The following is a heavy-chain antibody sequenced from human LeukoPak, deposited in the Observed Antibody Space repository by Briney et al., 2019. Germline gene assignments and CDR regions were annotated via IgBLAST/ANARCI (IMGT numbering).Heavy chain of an antibody. Sequence: ASVKVSCKASGYTFTGYYMHWVRQAPGQGLEWMGWINPNSGGTNYAQKFQGRVTMTRYTSISTAYMALSGLRSDDTAVYYCARGTGARYYSSSWYGSGWFDPWGQGTLVTVSS. J-gene: IGHJ5*02. CDR2: INPNSGGT. CDR1: GYTFTGYY. CDR3: ARGTGARYYSSSWYGSGWFDP. V-gene: IGHV1-2*02. D-gene: IGHD6-13*01.